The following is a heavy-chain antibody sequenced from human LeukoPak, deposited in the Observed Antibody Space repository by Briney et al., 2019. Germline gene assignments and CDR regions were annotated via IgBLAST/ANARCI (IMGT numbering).Heavy chain of an antibody. CDR2: IGPHSTFT. Sequence: ASVKVSCKSSGFAFTDHYIHWVRQAPGQGLEWMGYIGPHSTFTSSPQEFQGRVTMTRDTSMTTAYMELTRLTSDDTAVYYCVREGEGPLSKDFDYWGQGTLVTVSS. CDR1: GFAFTDHY. CDR3: VREGEGPLSKDFDY. D-gene: IGHD2/OR15-2a*01. V-gene: IGHV1-2*02. J-gene: IGHJ4*02.